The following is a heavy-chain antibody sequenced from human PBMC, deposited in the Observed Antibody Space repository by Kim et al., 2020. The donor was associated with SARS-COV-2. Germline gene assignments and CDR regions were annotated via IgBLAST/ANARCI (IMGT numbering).Heavy chain of an antibody. CDR3: ARDDETPLSTYYYYGMDV. CDR2: INSDGSST. CDR1: GFTFSSYW. Sequence: GGSLRLSCAASGFTFSSYWMNWVRQAPGKGLVWVSRINSDGSSTSYADSVKGRFTISRDNAKNTLYLQMNSLRAEDTAVYYCARDDETPLSTYYYYGMDVWGQGTTVTVSS. J-gene: IGHJ6*02. V-gene: IGHV3-74*01. D-gene: IGHD3-16*01.